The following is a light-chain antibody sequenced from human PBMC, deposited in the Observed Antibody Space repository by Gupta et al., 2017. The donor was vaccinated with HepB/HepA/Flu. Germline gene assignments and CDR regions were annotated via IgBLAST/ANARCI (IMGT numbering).Light chain of an antibody. CDR3: QQQDSTPLT. J-gene: IGKJ4*01. Sequence: DIVMTQSPDSLAVSRGERATINCKSSQSVLYSSKNKNYLAWYQQKPGQPPKLLIYWASTRESGVPDRFSGSGSGTDFTLTISSRQAEDVAVYYCQQQDSTPLTFGRGTKVDIK. CDR1: QSVLYSSKNKNY. CDR2: WAS. V-gene: IGKV4-1*01.